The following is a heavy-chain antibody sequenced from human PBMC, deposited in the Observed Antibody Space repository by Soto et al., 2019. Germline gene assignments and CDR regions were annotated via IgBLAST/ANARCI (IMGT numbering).Heavy chain of an antibody. J-gene: IGHJ4*02. CDR2: INAVNGNT. V-gene: IGHV1-3*01. CDR1: GYTFTRFA. CDR3: AREGDHYNYDYGRDF. D-gene: IGHD5-12*01. Sequence: QVLLVQSGAEVRKPGASVKFSCKASGYTFTRFAIHWVRQAPGQGLEWMGWINAVNGNTRYSQKFQGRATLTLDTSADTAYMEVSSLTSGDTATYYCAREGDHYNYDYGRDFWGQGTLLTVSS.